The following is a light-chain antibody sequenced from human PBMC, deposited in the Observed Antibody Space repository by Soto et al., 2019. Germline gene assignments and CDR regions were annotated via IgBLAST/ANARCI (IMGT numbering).Light chain of an antibody. V-gene: IGKV3-15*01. J-gene: IGKJ5*01. Sequence: EVVMPQSPATLSVSPGERATLSCRASQTVSRNLAWSQQRPGQAPRLLIYDISNRATGVPARFSGSGSETEFTLTIRSLQSEDFAVYFCQQYNNWPSFGQGTRLEIK. CDR3: QQYNNWPS. CDR2: DIS. CDR1: QTVSRN.